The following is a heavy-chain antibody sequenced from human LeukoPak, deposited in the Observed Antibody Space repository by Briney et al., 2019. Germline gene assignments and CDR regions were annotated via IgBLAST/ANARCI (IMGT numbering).Heavy chain of an antibody. Sequence: VKVSCKASGGTFSSYAISWVRQAPGQGLEWMGRIIPIFNTTNYAQKFQGRVTITADESTSTAYMELSSLRSEDTAVYYCAREGRPVLPVLDQQFDYWGQGTLVTVSS. CDR2: IIPIFNTT. D-gene: IGHD3-3*01. CDR3: AREGRPVLPVLDQQFDY. V-gene: IGHV1-69*15. J-gene: IGHJ4*02. CDR1: GGTFSSYA.